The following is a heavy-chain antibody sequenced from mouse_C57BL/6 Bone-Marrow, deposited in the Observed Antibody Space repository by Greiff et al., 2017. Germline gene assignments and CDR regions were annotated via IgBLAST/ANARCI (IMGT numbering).Heavy chain of an antibody. CDR3: ANAYYSNYGNYFDY. Sequence: QVQLKESGAELVKPGASVKISCKASGYAFSSYWMNWVKQRPGKGLEWIGQIYPGDGATNYNGKFKGKATLTADKSSSTAYMQLSSLTSEDSAVYFCANAYYSNYGNYFDYWGQGTTLTVSS. V-gene: IGHV1-80*01. J-gene: IGHJ2*01. CDR1: GYAFSSYW. CDR2: IYPGDGAT. D-gene: IGHD2-5*01.